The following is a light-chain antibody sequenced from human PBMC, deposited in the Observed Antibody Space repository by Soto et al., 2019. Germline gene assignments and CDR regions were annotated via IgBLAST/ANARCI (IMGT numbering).Light chain of an antibody. CDR3: QQYFSAHLT. Sequence: DFVMTQSPDSLAVSLGDRATINCKSSQSILNSSNNKIHLAWYQQKPGQPPKLIIYRASTRESGVPDRFSGSGSGTDFTLTLSNLQAEDVATYYCQQYFSAHLTFGGGNKVEI. CDR1: QSILNSSNNKIH. CDR2: RAS. V-gene: IGKV4-1*01. J-gene: IGKJ4*01.